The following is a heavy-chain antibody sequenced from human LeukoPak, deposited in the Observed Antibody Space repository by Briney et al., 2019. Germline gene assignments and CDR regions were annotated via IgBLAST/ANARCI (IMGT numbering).Heavy chain of an antibody. CDR3: ARGGDYYDSSGYYFFDY. D-gene: IGHD3-22*01. V-gene: IGHV4-39*07. CDR1: GGSISSSNYY. Sequence: SETLSLTCTVSGGSISSSNYYWGWIRQPPGKGLEWIGSIYSTGYTFYNPSLKGRVTISVDASKNQFSLKLSSVTAADTAVYYCARGGDYYDSSGYYFFDYWGQGTLVTVSS. J-gene: IGHJ4*02. CDR2: IYSTGYT.